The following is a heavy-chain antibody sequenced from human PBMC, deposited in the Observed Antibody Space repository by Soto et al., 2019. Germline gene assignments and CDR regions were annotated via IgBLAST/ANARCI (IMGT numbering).Heavy chain of an antibody. Sequence: SETLSLTCAVSSGSISSSNWWSWVRQPPGKGLEWIGEIYHSGSTNYNPSLKSRVTISVDKSKNQFSLKLSSVTAADTAVYYCAREASREGYYGSGSYYKSHYYYGMDVWGQGTTVTVSS. J-gene: IGHJ6*02. CDR2: IYHSGST. D-gene: IGHD3-10*01. V-gene: IGHV4-4*02. CDR3: AREASREGYYGSGSYYKSHYYYGMDV. CDR1: SGSISSSNW.